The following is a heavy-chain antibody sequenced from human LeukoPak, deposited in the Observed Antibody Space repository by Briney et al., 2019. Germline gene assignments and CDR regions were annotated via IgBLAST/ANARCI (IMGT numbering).Heavy chain of an antibody. CDR3: AIMHGYYDGSGYWVQ. V-gene: IGHV3-23*01. CDR1: GFTFSSYG. J-gene: IGHJ4*02. CDR2: ITTSGATT. D-gene: IGHD3-22*01. Sequence: GGSLGLSCAASGFTFSSYGMSWVRQAPGKGLEWVSFITTSGATTSYADSVKGRFTISRDNPRNTLYMQMNSLRDEDTALYYCAIMHGYYDGSGYWVQWGQGTLVTVSS.